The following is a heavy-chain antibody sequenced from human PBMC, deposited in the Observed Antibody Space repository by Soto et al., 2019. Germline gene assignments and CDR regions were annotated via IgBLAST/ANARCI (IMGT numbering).Heavy chain of an antibody. CDR1: GFTFGNYA. Sequence: EVQLLESGGGLVQPGGSLRLSCAASGFTFGNYAMTWVRQAPGKGLEWVSTLTNSGASTYYADSVRGRFTISRDNSKNAQYLYVNSLRAEDTAVYYCAKEHDYGYCGWFDPWGQGTLVTVSS. CDR2: LTNSGAST. V-gene: IGHV3-23*01. J-gene: IGHJ5*02. CDR3: AKEHDYGYCGWFDP. D-gene: IGHD4-17*01.